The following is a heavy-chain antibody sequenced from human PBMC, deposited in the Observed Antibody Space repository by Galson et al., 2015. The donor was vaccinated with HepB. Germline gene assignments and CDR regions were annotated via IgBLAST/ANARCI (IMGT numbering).Heavy chain of an antibody. J-gene: IGHJ4*02. CDR1: GFTFNNYW. Sequence: SLRLSCAASGFTFNNYWMHWVRQAPGKGLVWVSRIDNDGTGTDYGDSVKGRFTISRDNAKYTLYLVMSSLRADDTAVYFCARRQCIGASCYLDSWGQGTLVTVSS. CDR3: ARRQCIGASCYLDS. D-gene: IGHD4/OR15-4a*01. V-gene: IGHV3-74*01. CDR2: IDNDGTGT.